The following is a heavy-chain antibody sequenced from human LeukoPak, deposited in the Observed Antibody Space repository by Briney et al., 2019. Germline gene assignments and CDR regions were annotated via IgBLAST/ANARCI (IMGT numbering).Heavy chain of an antibody. CDR1: GGTISSYV. CDR3: ASQAVAAPGYYYMDV. Sequence: SMKVSCKAYGGTISSYVISWVRQAPGQGLEWMGRIIPMFGTANYAQKFQGRVTITADESTSTAYMELSSLRSEDTAVYYCASQAVAAPGYYYMDVWGKGTTVTISS. V-gene: IGHV1-69*13. J-gene: IGHJ6*03. CDR2: IIPMFGTA. D-gene: IGHD6-19*01.